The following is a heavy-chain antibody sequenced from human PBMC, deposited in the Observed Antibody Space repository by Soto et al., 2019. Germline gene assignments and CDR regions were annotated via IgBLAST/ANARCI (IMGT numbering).Heavy chain of an antibody. CDR2: IIPIFGTA. CDR3: ARALNSLYCSGGSCYQNWFDP. CDR1: GGTFSSYA. Sequence: ASVKVSCKASGGTFSSYAISWVRQAPGQGLEWMGGIIPIFGTANYAQKFQGRVTITADESTSTAYMELSSLRSEDTAVYYCARALNSLYCSGGSCYQNWFDPWGQGTLVTVSS. V-gene: IGHV1-69*13. D-gene: IGHD2-15*01. J-gene: IGHJ5*02.